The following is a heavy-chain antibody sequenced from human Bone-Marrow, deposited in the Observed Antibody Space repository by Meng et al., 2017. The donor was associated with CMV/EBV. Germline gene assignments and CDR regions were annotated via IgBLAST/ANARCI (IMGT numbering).Heavy chain of an antibody. D-gene: IGHD3-3*01. CDR1: GGSISNRKYY. J-gene: IGHJ4*02. CDR3: ARPLDFWSEWRD. Sequence: CSGSGGSISNRKYYWGWIRQPPGKGLEWIGSIYYTGTTYYTPSLRSRVTISVDTSKNQFSLKLTSVTAADTAVYYCARPLDFWSEWRDWGQGTLVTVSS. CDR2: IYYTGTT. V-gene: IGHV4-39*01.